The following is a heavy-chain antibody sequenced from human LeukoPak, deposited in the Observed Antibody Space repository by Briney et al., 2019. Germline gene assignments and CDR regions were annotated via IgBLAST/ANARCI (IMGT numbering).Heavy chain of an antibody. CDR1: GGSISTFY. CDR2: IHTSGST. V-gene: IGHV4-4*07. CDR3: ARWQHDYGHA. Sequence: KPSETLSLTCTVSGGSISTFYRGWIRQPPRTGLEWIAHIHTSGSTNYTPSLESPVTMSVDTSKNQFALKLTAVTAADSALYYGARWQHDYGHAWGQGTLVTVSS. J-gene: IGHJ4*02. D-gene: IGHD4-17*01.